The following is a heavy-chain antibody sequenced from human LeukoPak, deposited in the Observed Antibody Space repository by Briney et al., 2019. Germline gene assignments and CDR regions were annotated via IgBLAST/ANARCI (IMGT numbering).Heavy chain of an antibody. CDR1: GFTFTSYD. V-gene: IGHV3-21*01. CDR2: SSSIRSNV. CDR3: TRYDSSRFDP. Sequence: PGESLRLSCAASGFTFTSYDMNWVRQAPGKGLEWVSSSSSIRSNVYYADSVKGRFTISRDNSRNTMDLQMNSLRVEDTAVYHCTRYDSSRFDPWGQGTLVIVSA. D-gene: IGHD3-3*01. J-gene: IGHJ5*02.